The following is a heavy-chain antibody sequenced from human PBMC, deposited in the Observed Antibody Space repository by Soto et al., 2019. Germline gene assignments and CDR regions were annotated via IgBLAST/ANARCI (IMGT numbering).Heavy chain of an antibody. CDR1: GFTFSNYG. CDR2: QWFDGSNK. CDR3: ARDVGDVMSTIQEHGMDV. J-gene: IGHJ6*02. D-gene: IGHD5-12*01. V-gene: IGHV3-33*01. Sequence: QVQLVESGGAAVQPGRSLRLSCVGSGFTFSNYGMHWVRQAPGKGLEWVAVQWFDGSNKFHTDSVQGRFTISRDNSQNTVYLQMNSLRAEDTAVYYCARDVGDVMSTIQEHGMDVWGQGTTVTVSS.